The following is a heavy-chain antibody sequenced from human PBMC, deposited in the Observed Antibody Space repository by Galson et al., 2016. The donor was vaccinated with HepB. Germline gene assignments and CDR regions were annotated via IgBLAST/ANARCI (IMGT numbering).Heavy chain of an antibody. CDR2: IYDSGST. Sequence: LRLSCAASGFTFSSYAMSWVRQAPGKGLEWIGHIYDSGSTNYNPSLQSRVTISVDTSKNQFSLKLRSVTAADTAVYYCARVRQRVKGYSYSPLFDYWGPGTLVTVSS. CDR1: GFTFSSYA. J-gene: IGHJ4*02. D-gene: IGHD5-18*01. V-gene: IGHV4-59*01. CDR3: ARVRQRVKGYSYSPLFDY.